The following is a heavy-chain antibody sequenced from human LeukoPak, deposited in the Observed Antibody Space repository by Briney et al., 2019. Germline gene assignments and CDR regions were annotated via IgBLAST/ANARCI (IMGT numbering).Heavy chain of an antibody. CDR3: TTNGYDLDY. D-gene: IGHD5-12*01. J-gene: IGHJ4*02. CDR2: TKSKTDGGTT. V-gene: IGHV3-15*01. CDR1: GFTFSNAW. Sequence: GGSLRLSCAASGFTFSNAWMSWVRQAPGKGLEWVGRTKSKTDGGTTDYAAPVKGRFTISRDDSKNTLYLQMNSLKTEDTAVYYCTTNGYDLDYWGQGTLVTVSS.